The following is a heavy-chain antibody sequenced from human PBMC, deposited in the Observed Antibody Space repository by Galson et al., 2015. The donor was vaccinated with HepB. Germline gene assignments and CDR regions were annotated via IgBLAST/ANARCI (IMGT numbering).Heavy chain of an antibody. D-gene: IGHD6-6*01. CDR1: GFTFISFG. Sequence: SLRLSCAASGFTFISFGMRWVRQAPGQGLEWVSAISASGGSTSYADSVKGRFTISRDNSNNTLYLQVNSLRAEDTAVYYCAALSESSSSKPHDYWGHGTLVTVAS. V-gene: IGHV3-23*01. CDR2: ISASGGST. J-gene: IGHJ4*01. CDR3: AALSESSSSKPHDY.